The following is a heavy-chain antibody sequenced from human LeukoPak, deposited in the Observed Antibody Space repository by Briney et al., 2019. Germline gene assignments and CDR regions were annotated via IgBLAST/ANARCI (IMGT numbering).Heavy chain of an antibody. J-gene: IGHJ1*01. V-gene: IGHV3-30-3*01. CDR1: GFTFSSYA. CDR3: ARGEGDILTGYPAEYFQH. D-gene: IGHD3-9*01. CDR2: ISYDGSNK. Sequence: GRSRRLSCAASGFTFSSYAMHWVRQAPGKGLEWVAVISYDGSNKYYADSVKGRFTISRDNSKNTLYLQMNSLRAEDTAVYYCARGEGDILTGYPAEYFQHWGQGTLVTVSS.